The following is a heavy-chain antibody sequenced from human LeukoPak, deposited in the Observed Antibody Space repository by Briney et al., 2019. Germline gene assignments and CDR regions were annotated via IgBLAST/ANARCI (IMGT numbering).Heavy chain of an antibody. CDR1: GGSISSSSYY. D-gene: IGHD6-13*01. CDR3: ARVPIAAGGLGYYFDY. V-gene: IGHV4-61*02. CDR2: IYTSGST. J-gene: IGHJ4*02. Sequence: SETLSLTCTVSGGSISSSSYYWSWIRQPAGKGLEWIGRIYTSGSTNYNPSLKSRVTMSVDTSKNQFSLKLSSVTAADTAVYYCARVPIAAGGLGYYFDYWGQGTLVTVSS.